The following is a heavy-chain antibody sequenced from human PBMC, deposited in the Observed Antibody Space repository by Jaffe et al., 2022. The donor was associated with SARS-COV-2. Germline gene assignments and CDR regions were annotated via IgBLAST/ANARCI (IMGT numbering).Heavy chain of an antibody. D-gene: IGHD5-12*01. CDR3: ARIGGGYDPYYFDY. J-gene: IGHJ4*02. Sequence: QVQLVESGGGLVKPGGSLRLSCAASGFTFSDYYMSWLRQAPGKGLEWVSYISTTSTYTSYADSVKGRFTISRDNAKNSLYLQMNSLTAEDTAVYYCARIGGGYDPYYFDYWGQGTLVTVSS. CDR2: ISTTSTYT. CDR1: GFTFSDYY. V-gene: IGHV3-11*06.